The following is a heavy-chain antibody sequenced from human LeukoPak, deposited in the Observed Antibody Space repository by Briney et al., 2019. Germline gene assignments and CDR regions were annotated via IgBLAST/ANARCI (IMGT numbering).Heavy chain of an antibody. Sequence: GGSLRLSCAASGFTFDDYAMHWVRQAPGKGLEWVSGISWNSGSIGYADSVKGRFTISRDNAKNSLYLQMNSLRAEDMALYYCAKDKGSSWYEYFDLWGRGTLVTVSS. CDR1: GFTFDDYA. V-gene: IGHV3-9*03. CDR3: AKDKGSSWYEYFDL. J-gene: IGHJ2*01. CDR2: ISWNSGSI. D-gene: IGHD6-13*01.